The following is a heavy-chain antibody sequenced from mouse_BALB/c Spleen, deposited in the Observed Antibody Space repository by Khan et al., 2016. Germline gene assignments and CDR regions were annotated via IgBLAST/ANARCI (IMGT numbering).Heavy chain of an antibody. J-gene: IGHJ3*01. D-gene: IGHD1-1*01. CDR1: GFAFSSYD. CDR2: ISSGGSYT. V-gene: IGHV5-9*02. Sequence: EVELVESGGGLVKPGGSLKLSCAASGFAFSSYDMSWVRQTPEKRLEWVATISSGGSYTYYPDSVKGRFTISRDNARNTLYLQMSSLRSEDTALYYCARRDDGSGYKGFAYWGQGTLVTVSA. CDR3: ARRDDGSGYKGFAY.